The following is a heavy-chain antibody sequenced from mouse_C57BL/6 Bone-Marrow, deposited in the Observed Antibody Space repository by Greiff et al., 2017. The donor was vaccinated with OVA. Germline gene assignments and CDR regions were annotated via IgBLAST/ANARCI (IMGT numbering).Heavy chain of an antibody. V-gene: IGHV5-9-1*02. CDR2: ISSGGDYI. CDR1: GFTFSSYA. D-gene: IGHD2-14*01. J-gene: IGHJ1*03. Sequence: EVQVVESGEGLVKPGGSLKLSCAASGFTFSSYAMSWVRPTPEKRLEWVAYISSGGDYIYYADTVQGRFTLSRDNARNTLYLQMSSLKSEDTAMYYCTRPYDRYWYFDVWGTGTTVTVSS. CDR3: TRPYDRYWYFDV.